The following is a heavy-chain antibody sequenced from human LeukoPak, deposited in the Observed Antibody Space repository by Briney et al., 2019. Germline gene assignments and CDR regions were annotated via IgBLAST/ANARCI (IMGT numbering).Heavy chain of an antibody. D-gene: IGHD3-22*01. V-gene: IGHV1-69*13. CDR2: IIPIFGTA. J-gene: IGHJ4*02. Sequence: ASVKVSCKASGGTFSSYAISWVRQAPGQGLEWMGGIIPIFGTANYAQKFQGRVTITADESTSTAYMELSSLRSEDTAVYYCATGPTYYYDSSGYEHFDYWGQGTLVTVSS. CDR3: ATGPTYYYDSSGYEHFDY. CDR1: GGTFSSYA.